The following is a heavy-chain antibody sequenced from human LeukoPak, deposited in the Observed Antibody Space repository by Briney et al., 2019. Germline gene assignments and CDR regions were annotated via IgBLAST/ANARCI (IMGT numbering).Heavy chain of an antibody. J-gene: IGHJ4*02. CDR3: AILRRDCSSTSCCAYFDY. V-gene: IGHV1-18*01. Sequence: ASVKVSCKASGYTFTSYGISWVRQAPGQGLEWMGWISAYNGNTNYAQKLQGRVTMTTDTSTSTAYMELRSLRSDDTAVYYCAILRRDCSSTSCCAYFDYWGQGTLVTVSS. CDR1: GYTFTSYG. D-gene: IGHD2-2*01. CDR2: ISAYNGNT.